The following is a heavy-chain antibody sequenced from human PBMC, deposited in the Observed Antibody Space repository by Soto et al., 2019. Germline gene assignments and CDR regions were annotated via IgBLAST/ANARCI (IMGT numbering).Heavy chain of an antibody. CDR2: IYHSGST. D-gene: IGHD3-22*01. CDR3: ARNYYDSSGQFDY. V-gene: IGHV4-4*02. Sequence: SETLSLTCAVSGGSISSSNWWSWVRQPPGKGLEWIGEIYHSGSTNYNPSLKSRVTISVDKSKNQFSLKLSSVTAADTAVYYCARNYYDSSGQFDYWGQGTLVTVSS. J-gene: IGHJ4*02. CDR1: GGSISSSNW.